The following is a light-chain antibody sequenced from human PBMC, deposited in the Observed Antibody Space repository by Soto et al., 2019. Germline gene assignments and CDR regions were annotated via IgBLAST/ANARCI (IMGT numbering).Light chain of an antibody. Sequence: QLVLTQSPAASASLGASVKLTCTLSSGHSNYAIAWHQQQPEKGPRYLMTVNSDGSHNKGDGLPDRFSGSRSGAERYLTISRLQSEDEADYSCQTWESGLRVVFGGGTKLPV. J-gene: IGLJ2*01. CDR1: SGHSNYA. V-gene: IGLV4-69*01. CDR2: VNSDGSH. CDR3: QTWESGLRVV.